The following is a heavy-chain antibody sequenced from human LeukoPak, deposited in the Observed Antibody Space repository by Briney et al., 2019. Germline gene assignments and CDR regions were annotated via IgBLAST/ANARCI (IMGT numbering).Heavy chain of an antibody. D-gene: IGHD2-2*03. J-gene: IGHJ4*02. CDR1: GYTFTSYG. V-gene: IGHV1-18*01. CDR3: ACGYCSSTSCYAGY. CDR2: ISAYNGNT. Sequence: PKASVKVSCKASGYTFTSYGISWVRQAPGQGLEWMGWISAYNGNTNYAQNLQGRVTMTTDTSTSTAYMELRSLRSDDTAVYYCACGYCSSTSCYAGYWGQGTLVTVSS.